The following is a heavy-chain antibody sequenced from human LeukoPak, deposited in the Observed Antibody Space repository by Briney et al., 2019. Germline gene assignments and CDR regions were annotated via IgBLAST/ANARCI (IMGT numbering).Heavy chain of an antibody. J-gene: IGHJ4*02. CDR2: IYPGDSDT. V-gene: IGHV5-51*01. D-gene: IGHD6-13*01. Sequence: GESLKISCKGSGYSFTSYWIGWVRQMPGKGLEWMGIIYPGDSDTRYSPSFQGQVTISADKSISAAYLQWSSLKASDTAMYYCARTGYTSRWAIDYWGQGTLVTVSS. CDR3: ARTGYTSRWAIDY. CDR1: GYSFTSYW.